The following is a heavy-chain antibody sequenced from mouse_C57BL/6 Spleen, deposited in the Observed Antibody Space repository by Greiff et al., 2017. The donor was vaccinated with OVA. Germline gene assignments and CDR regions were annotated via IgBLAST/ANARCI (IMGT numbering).Heavy chain of an antibody. CDR2: INPNNGGT. CDR3: ARRGGYYGAMDY. J-gene: IGHJ4*01. V-gene: IGHV1-26*01. CDR1: GYTFTDYY. Sequence: EVQLQQSGPELVKPGASVKISCKASGYTFTDYYMNWVKQSHGKSLEWIGDINPNNGGTSYNQKFKGKATLTVDKSSSTAYMELRSLTSEDSAVYYCARRGGYYGAMDYWGQGTSVTVSS. D-gene: IGHD1-1*01.